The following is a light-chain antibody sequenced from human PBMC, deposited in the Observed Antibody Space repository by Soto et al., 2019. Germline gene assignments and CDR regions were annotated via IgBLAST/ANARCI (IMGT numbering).Light chain of an antibody. CDR1: QHIANY. CDR3: QQSYSTPGALT. Sequence: DIQMTQSPSSLSASIGDRVTITCRASQHIANYVNWYQQRPGKAPRVLIFSASTLQSGVPSRFSGGGSGTDFTLTISSLEPEDFGTYFCQQSYSTPGALTFGAGTRVDIK. V-gene: IGKV1-39*01. J-gene: IGKJ4*01. CDR2: SAS.